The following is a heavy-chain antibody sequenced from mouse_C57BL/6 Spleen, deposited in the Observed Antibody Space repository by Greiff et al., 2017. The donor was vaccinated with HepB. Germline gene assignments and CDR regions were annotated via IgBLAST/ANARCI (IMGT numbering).Heavy chain of an antibody. D-gene: IGHD2-3*01. CDR3: ARDDGSIFDY. CDR1: GYTFTSYW. CDR2: IDPSDSYT. V-gene: IGHV1-59*01. Sequence: QVQLQQPGAELVRPGTSVKLSCKASGYTFTSYWMHWVKQRPGQGLEWIGVIDPSDSYTNYNQKFKGKATLTVDTSSSTAYMQLSSLTSEDSAVYYCARDDGSIFDYWGQGTTLTVSS. J-gene: IGHJ2*01.